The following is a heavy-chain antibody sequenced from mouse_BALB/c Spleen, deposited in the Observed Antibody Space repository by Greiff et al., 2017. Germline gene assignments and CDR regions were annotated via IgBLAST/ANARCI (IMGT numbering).Heavy chain of an antibody. D-gene: IGHD1-1*01. Sequence: VKLQESGPGLVAPSQSLSITCTVSGFSLTSYGVHWVRQPPGKGLEWLGVIWAGGSTNYNSALMSRLSISKDNSKSQVFLKMNSLPTDDTAMYYCARDYYGSRPMDYWGQGTSVTVSS. CDR3: ARDYYGSRPMDY. CDR2: IWAGGST. CDR1: GFSLTSYG. V-gene: IGHV2-9*02. J-gene: IGHJ4*01.